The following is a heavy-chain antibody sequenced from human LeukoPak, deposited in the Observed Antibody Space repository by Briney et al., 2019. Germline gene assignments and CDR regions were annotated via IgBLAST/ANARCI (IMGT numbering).Heavy chain of an antibody. J-gene: IGHJ4*02. CDR1: GYTFTSYG. V-gene: IGHV1-18*01. Sequence: ASVKVSCKASGYTFTSYGISWVRQAPGQGLEWVGWISAYNGNTNYAQKLQGRVTMTTDTSTSTAYMELRSLRSDDTAVYYCARDYYDSSGTHFDYWGQGTLVTVSS. CDR3: ARDYYDSSGTHFDY. D-gene: IGHD3-22*01. CDR2: ISAYNGNT.